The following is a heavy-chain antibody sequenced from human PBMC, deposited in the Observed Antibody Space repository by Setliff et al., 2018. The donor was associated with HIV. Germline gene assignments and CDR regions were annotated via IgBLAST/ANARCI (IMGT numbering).Heavy chain of an antibody. CDR2: IDHSGNI. CDR3: ARGLNYYGSGSYLPLGY. D-gene: IGHD3-10*01. CDR1: GESFNDYY. V-gene: IGHV4-34*01. Sequence: PSETLSLTCAVYGESFNDYYWTWIRQPPGKGLEWIGEIDHSGNIKYHASLKSRVTISKDTSKKQISLKLRSVTAADTAVYYCARGLNYYGSGSYLPLGYWGQGTLVTVSS. J-gene: IGHJ4*02.